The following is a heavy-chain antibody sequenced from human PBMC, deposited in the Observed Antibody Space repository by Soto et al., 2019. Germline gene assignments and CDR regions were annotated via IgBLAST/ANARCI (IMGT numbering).Heavy chain of an antibody. D-gene: IGHD3-9*01. CDR3: AKGALLRYFDWLPQVYFGY. V-gene: IGHV3-30*18. CDR2: ISYDGSNK. Sequence: PGGSLRLSCAASGFTFSSYGMHWVRQAPGKGLDWVAVISYDGSNKYYADSVKGRFTISRDNSKNTLYLQMNSLRAEDTAVYYCAKGALLRYFDWLPQVYFGYWAQGTLVTVSS. J-gene: IGHJ4*02. CDR1: GFTFSSYG.